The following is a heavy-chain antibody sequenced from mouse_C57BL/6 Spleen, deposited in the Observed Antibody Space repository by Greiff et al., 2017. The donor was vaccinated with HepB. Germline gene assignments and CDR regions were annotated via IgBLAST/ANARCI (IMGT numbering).Heavy chain of an antibody. CDR2: IHPNSGST. J-gene: IGHJ3*01. D-gene: IGHD2-5*01. Sequence: VQLQQPGAELVKPGASVKLSCKASGYTFTSYWMHWVKQRPGQGLEWIGMIHPNSGSTNYNEKFKSKATLTVDKSSSTAYMQLSSLTSEDSAVYYCARVYYSNYPFAYWGQGTLVTVSA. CDR1: GYTFTSYW. V-gene: IGHV1-64*01. CDR3: ARVYYSNYPFAY.